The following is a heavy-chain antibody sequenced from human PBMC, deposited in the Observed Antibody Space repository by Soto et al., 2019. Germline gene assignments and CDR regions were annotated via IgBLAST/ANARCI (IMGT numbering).Heavy chain of an antibody. Sequence: QLQLQESGPGLVKPSETLSLTCSVSGGSISSSSYFWGWIRQPPGKGLEWIGSIYYSGSTYYNPSLKSRVTVSVDTSKNQFSLKLSSVTAADTAVYYCARHARDFWLDPWGQGTLVTVSS. D-gene: IGHD2-21*02. CDR2: IYYSGST. CDR3: ARHARDFWLDP. V-gene: IGHV4-39*01. CDR1: GGSISSSSYF. J-gene: IGHJ5*02.